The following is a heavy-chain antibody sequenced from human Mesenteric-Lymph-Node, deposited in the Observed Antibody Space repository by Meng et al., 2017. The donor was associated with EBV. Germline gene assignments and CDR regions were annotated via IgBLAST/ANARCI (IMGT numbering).Heavy chain of an antibody. V-gene: IGHV1-2*06. Sequence: QGHCVQAGAEGKKPGASVKVSCKGSGYTFSDYYIHWVRQAPGQGLEWMGRIYPKSGINHNALKFQGRITMTRDTSISTAYMELSGLRSDDTAVYFCARDISGYYHLQGWGQGTLVTVSS. D-gene: IGHD3-3*01. CDR1: GYTFSDYY. J-gene: IGHJ4*02. CDR3: ARDISGYYHLQG. CDR2: IYPKSGIN.